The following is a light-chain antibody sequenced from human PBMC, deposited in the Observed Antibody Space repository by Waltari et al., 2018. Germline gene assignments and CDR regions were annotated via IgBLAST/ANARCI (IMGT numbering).Light chain of an antibody. CDR3: ATWDDSLNGQL. V-gene: IGLV1-44*01. CDR2: INE. CDR1: RSNLGSNP. J-gene: IGLJ2*01. Sequence: QSVLTQPPSASGTPGQRVTISCSGSRSNLGSNPVNWYQQLPGAAPQLLLYINEQRPSGVPDRFSGSKSGTSASLGISGLQSEDEADYYCATWDDSLNGQLFGGGTKLTVL.